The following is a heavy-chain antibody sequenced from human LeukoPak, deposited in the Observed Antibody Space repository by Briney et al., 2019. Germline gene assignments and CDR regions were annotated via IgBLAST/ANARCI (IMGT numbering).Heavy chain of an antibody. CDR3: VRELGGSAGQ. D-gene: IGHD1-26*01. CDR1: GFTFSSNW. V-gene: IGHV3-74*01. CDR2: INEDGSTT. J-gene: IGHJ4*02. Sequence: GGSLRLSCAASGFTFSSNWMHCVRQAPGKGLVWVSRINEDGSTTNYADSVKGGSTIFRDNAKNTLYLQMYKLRAEDTAVYYWVRELGGSAGQWGEGTLVTVSS.